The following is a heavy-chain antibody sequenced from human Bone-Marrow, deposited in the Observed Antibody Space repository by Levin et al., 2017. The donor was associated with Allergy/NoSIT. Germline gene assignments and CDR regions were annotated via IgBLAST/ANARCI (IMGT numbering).Heavy chain of an antibody. Sequence: PGGSLRLSCGASGFPFSNYAMSWVRQAPGKGLEWVSSVIAGGHTYYAEAVQGRFTISRDNSRNTLYLQMNSLRAEDSALYYCAKFSFVFGGNYYDSWGLGTLVTVSS. J-gene: IGHJ4*02. CDR3: AKFSFVFGGNYYDS. D-gene: IGHD3-16*01. V-gene: IGHV3-23*01. CDR1: GFPFSNYA. CDR2: VIAGGHT.